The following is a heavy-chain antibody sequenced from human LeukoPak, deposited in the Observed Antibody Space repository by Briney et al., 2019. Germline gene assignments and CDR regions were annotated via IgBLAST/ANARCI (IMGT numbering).Heavy chain of an antibody. Sequence: GGSLRLSCAASGFTFSSYAMSWVRQAPGKGLEWVSAISGSGGGTYYADSVKGRFTISRDNSKNTLYLQMNSLRAEDTAVYYCAKLSGYDYYFDYWGQGTLVTVSS. CDR3: AKLSGYDYYFDY. D-gene: IGHD5-12*01. CDR2: ISGSGGGT. CDR1: GFTFSSYA. J-gene: IGHJ4*02. V-gene: IGHV3-23*01.